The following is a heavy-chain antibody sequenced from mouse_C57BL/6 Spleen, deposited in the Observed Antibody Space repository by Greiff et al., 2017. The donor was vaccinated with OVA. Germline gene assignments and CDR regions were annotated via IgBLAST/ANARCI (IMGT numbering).Heavy chain of an antibody. J-gene: IGHJ4*01. V-gene: IGHV1-55*01. D-gene: IGHD1-1*01. CDR3: AREITTVVAPHYYAMDD. Sequence: QVQLQQPGAELVKPGASVKMSCKASGYTFTSYWITWVKQRPGQGLEWIGDIYPGSGSTNYNEKFKSKATLTVDTSSSTAYMQLSSLTSEDSAVYYCAREITTVVAPHYYAMDDWGQGTSVTVSS. CDR1: GYTFTSYW. CDR2: IYPGSGST.